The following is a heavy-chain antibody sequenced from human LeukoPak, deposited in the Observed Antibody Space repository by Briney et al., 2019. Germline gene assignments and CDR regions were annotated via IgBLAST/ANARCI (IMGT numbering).Heavy chain of an antibody. V-gene: IGHV3-74*01. CDR3: ARWASSTWYYGMDV. Sequence: GGPLRLSCAASGFNFSTYWMHWVRQAPGKGLVWVSSIDSDGSYTVYADSVKGRFTISRDNAKNTLYLQMNSLRTEDTAVYYCARWASSTWYYGMDVWGQGTTVIVSS. CDR1: GFNFSTYW. J-gene: IGHJ6*02. CDR2: IDSDGSYT. D-gene: IGHD6-13*01.